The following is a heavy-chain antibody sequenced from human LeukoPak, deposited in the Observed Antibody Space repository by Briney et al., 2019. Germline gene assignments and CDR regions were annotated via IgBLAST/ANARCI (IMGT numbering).Heavy chain of an antibody. CDR2: ISYDGSNK. D-gene: IGHD1-1*01. CDR1: GFTFSSYA. V-gene: IGHV3-30*04. J-gene: IGHJ4*02. Sequence: PGRSLRLSCAASGFTFSSYAMHWVRQAPGKGLEWVAVISYDGSNKYYADSVKGRFTIPRDNSKNTLYLQMNSLRAEDTAVYYCARDPRQLERLGFDYWGQGTLVTVS. CDR3: ARDPRQLERLGFDY.